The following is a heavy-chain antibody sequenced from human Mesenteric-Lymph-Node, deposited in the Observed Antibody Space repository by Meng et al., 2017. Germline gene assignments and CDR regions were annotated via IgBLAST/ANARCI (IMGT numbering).Heavy chain of an antibody. V-gene: IGHV4-59*01. D-gene: IGHD4-17*01. CDR3: ARGLYGDYEVPGEYFDH. J-gene: IGHJ4*02. CDR2: IYYSGST. Sequence: SETLSLTCTVSGGSISSYYWSWIRQPPGKGLEWIGYIYYSGSTNYNPSLKSRVTISVDTSKNQFSLKLSSVTAADTAVYYCARGLYGDYEVPGEYFDHWGQGTLVTVSS. CDR1: GGSISSYY.